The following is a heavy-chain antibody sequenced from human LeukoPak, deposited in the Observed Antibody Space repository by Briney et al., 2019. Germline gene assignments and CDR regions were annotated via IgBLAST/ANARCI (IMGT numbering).Heavy chain of an antibody. J-gene: IGHJ3*02. CDR1: GFTFDDYA. V-gene: IGHV3-9*01. D-gene: IGHD1-1*01. Sequence: QSGGSLRLSCAASGFTFDDYAMHWVRQAPGKGLEWVSGISWNSGSIGYADSVKGRFTISRDNSKNTLYLQMNSLRAEDTAVYYCAKDQDDNWKVAFDIWGQGTMVTVSS. CDR2: ISWNSGSI. CDR3: AKDQDDNWKVAFDI.